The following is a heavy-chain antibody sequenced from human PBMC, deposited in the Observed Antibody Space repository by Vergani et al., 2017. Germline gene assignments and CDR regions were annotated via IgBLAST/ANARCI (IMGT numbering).Heavy chain of an antibody. CDR1: GFTFSSHA. V-gene: IGHV3-23*01. J-gene: IGHJ3*02. Sequence: EVQLLESGGGLVQPGGSLRPSCAASGFTFSSHAMTWVRQAPGKGLEWVSAIVGSGGRTYYADSVKGRFTISRDNSKNTLYLQLNSLRADDTAVYYCAKSRGYYSTDGFDIWGQGTMVTVSS. D-gene: IGHD2-15*01. CDR2: IVGSGGRT. CDR3: AKSRGYYSTDGFDI.